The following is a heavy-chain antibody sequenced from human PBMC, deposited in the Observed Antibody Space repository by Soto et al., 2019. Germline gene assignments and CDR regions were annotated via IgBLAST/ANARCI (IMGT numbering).Heavy chain of an antibody. Sequence: EVQLVESGGGLVQPGGSLRLSCAASGFTFSDNWMSWVRKAPGKGLECVANIKTDGSEKYYVDPVKGRFTISRDNAKNSLYLQMNSLRAEDTAVYYCATSMGRGGTGYWGQGTLVAVSS. D-gene: IGHD3-10*01. CDR1: GFTFSDNW. CDR2: IKTDGSEK. V-gene: IGHV3-7*05. J-gene: IGHJ4*02. CDR3: ATSMGRGGTGY.